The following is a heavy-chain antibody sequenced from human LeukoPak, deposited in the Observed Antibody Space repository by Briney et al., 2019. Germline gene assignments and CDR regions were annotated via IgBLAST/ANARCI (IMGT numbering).Heavy chain of an antibody. D-gene: IGHD3-16*01. CDR1: GFTFSGSA. CDR2: IRSKANSYAT. J-gene: IGHJ6*04. Sequence: GGSLKLSCAASGFTFSGSAMHWVRQASGKGLGWVGRIRSKANSYATAYAASVKGRFTISRDDSKNTEYLQMNSLKTEDTAGYYCTSLVWSVWGKGTTVTVSS. V-gene: IGHV3-73*01. CDR3: TSLVWSV.